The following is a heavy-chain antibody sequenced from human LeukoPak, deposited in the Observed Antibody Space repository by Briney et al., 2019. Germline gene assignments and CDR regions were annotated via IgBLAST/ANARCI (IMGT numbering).Heavy chain of an antibody. V-gene: IGHV3-74*01. CDR3: ARDLGQYYDTSDNWFDP. CDR1: VFTFSNYC. J-gene: IGHJ5*02. Sequence: PGGSLRLSCAASVFTFSNYCMHWVRHAPGKGLVWVSRINCDGINTSYADSVKGRLTISRDNAKHTLNLQMTSLRAEDTAVYYCARDLGQYYDTSDNWFDPWGQGTLVTVSS. CDR2: INCDGINT. D-gene: IGHD3-22*01.